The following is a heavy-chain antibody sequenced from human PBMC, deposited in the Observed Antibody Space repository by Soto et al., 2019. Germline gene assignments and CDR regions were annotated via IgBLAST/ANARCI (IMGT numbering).Heavy chain of an antibody. CDR1: GGSFSSNP. V-gene: IGHV1-69*01. D-gene: IGHD5-18*01. CDR3: ARGGRGYSSAPRYYFDY. CDR2: IIPIFATV. J-gene: IGHJ4*02. Sequence: QVQLVQSGSEVKKPGSSVKVSCKASGGSFSSNPISWVRQAPGQGLEWMAGIIPIFATVHYAQKFQGRVTITADESTSTAYMELTSLRSEDTAVCFCARGGRGYSSAPRYYFDYWGQGTLVTVSS.